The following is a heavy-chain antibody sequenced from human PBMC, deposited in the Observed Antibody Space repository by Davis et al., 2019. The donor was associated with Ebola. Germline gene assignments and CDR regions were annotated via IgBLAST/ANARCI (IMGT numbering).Heavy chain of an antibody. J-gene: IGHJ6*02. V-gene: IGHV4-34*01. Sequence: SETLSLTCAVYGGSFSAYYWSWIRQPPGKGLEWFGEINHSGSTTSNPSLKSRVTISVDTSKNQFSLKPSSVTAADTAVYYCAKGGSKYLPYFYYYGMDVWGQGTTVTVSS. CDR1: GGSFSAYY. D-gene: IGHD4-11*01. CDR3: AKGGSKYLPYFYYYGMDV. CDR2: INHSGST.